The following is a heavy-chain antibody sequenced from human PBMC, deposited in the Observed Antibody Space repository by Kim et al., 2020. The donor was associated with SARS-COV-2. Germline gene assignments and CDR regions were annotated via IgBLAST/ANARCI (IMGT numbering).Heavy chain of an antibody. D-gene: IGHD1-26*01. CDR1: GYTFTSYG. CDR3: ARESGSFGFGHAFDI. CDR2: ISAYNGNT. J-gene: IGHJ3*02. V-gene: IGHV1-18*01. Sequence: ASVKVSCKASGYTFTSYGISWVRQAPGQGLEWMGWISAYNGNTNYAQKLQGRVTMTTDTSTSTAYMELRSLRSDDTAVYYCARESGSFGFGHAFDIWGQGTMVTVSS.